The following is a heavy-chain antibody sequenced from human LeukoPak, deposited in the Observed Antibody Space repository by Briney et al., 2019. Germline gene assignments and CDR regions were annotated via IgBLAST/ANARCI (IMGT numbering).Heavy chain of an antibody. Sequence: GGSLRLSCAASGFTFDDYAMHWVRQAPGKGLEWVSVISWNSGSIGYADSVKGRFTISRDNAKNSLYLQMNSLRAEDTALYYCAKDKRSSSWTFFDYWGQGTLVTVSS. CDR2: ISWNSGSI. D-gene: IGHD2-2*01. J-gene: IGHJ4*02. CDR1: GFTFDDYA. V-gene: IGHV3-9*01. CDR3: AKDKRSSSWTFFDY.